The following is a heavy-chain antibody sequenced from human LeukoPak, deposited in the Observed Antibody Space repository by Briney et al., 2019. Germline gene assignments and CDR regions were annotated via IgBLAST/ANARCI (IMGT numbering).Heavy chain of an antibody. Sequence: SVKVSCKASGYTFTSYGISWVRQAPGQGLEGMGWISAYNGNTNNAQKLQGRVTMTTDTSTSTAYMELRSLRSDDTAVYYCARDSLVAGNFDYWGQGTLVTVSS. V-gene: IGHV1-18*01. J-gene: IGHJ4*02. CDR2: ISAYNGNT. D-gene: IGHD6-19*01. CDR3: ARDSLVAGNFDY. CDR1: GYTFTSYG.